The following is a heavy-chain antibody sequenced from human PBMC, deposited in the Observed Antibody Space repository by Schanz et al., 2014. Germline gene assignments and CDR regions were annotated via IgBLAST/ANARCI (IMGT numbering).Heavy chain of an antibody. Sequence: QVQLVQSEAEVKKPGSSVKVSCKSSGGTFSSYTISWVRQAPGQGLEWMGRIIPILGIVNYAQRFQDRVRITADKSTSTAYMELSGLRSDDTAVYYCARGGGPEDVFDIWGQGTILTVSS. J-gene: IGHJ3*02. V-gene: IGHV1-69*02. CDR1: GGTFSSYT. CDR2: IIPILGIV. CDR3: ARGGGPEDVFDI. D-gene: IGHD2-15*01.